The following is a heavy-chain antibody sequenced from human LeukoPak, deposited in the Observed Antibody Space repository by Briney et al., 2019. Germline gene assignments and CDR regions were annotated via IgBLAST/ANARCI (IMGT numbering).Heavy chain of an antibody. CDR2: MNPNSGNT. CDR1: GYTFTSYD. D-gene: IGHD2-8*01. V-gene: IGHV1-8*01. CDR3: ARGGYCTNGVCYPYYYYYYMDV. Sequence: ASVKVSCKASGYTFTSYDINWVRQATGQGLEWMGWMNPNSGNTGYAQKFQGRVTMTRNTSISTAYMELSSLRSEDTAVYYCARGGYCTNGVCYPYYYYYYMDVWGKGTTVTVSS. J-gene: IGHJ6*03.